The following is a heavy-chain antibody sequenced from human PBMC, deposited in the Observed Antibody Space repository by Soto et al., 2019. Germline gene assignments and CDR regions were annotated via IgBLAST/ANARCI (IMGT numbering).Heavy chain of an antibody. Sequence: QVQLVQSGAEVKKPGSSVKVSCKASGGTFSSYTISWVRQAPGQGLEWMGRIIPILGIANYAQKFEGRVTITADKSTSTGYMERSSLRAEDTAVYYCASGTRNLDSSSWYGHYYYGMDVCGQRTTVTVFS. D-gene: IGHD6-13*01. CDR1: GGTFSSYT. CDR3: ASGTRNLDSSSWYGHYYYGMDV. J-gene: IGHJ6*02. V-gene: IGHV1-69*02. CDR2: IIPILGIA.